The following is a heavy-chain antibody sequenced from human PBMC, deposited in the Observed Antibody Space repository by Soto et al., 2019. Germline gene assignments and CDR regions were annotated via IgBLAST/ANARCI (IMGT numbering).Heavy chain of an antibody. CDR3: AKLPNCGGDCYFDY. V-gene: IGHV3-30*02. D-gene: IGHD2-21*02. CDR2: VRFDAINK. J-gene: IGHJ4*02. Sequence: QVQLVESGGGVVQPGWSLRLSCATSGFAFSSYGMHWVRQAPGKGLEWVAVVRFDAINKYYADSVKGRFTISRDNSKSMVYLQMNSLRPNDTAVYYGAKLPNCGGDCYFDYWGQGTLVTVSS. CDR1: GFAFSSYG.